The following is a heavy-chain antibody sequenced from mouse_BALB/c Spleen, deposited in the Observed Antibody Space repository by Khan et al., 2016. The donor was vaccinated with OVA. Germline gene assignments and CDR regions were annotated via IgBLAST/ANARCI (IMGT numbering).Heavy chain of an antibody. Sequence: QVQLQQSGAELAKPGASVKMSCKASGYTFTSYWMHWVKQRPGQGLEWIGYINPSTGYTEYNQRFKDKTTLTADKSSSTAYMQLSSLTSAESAVYYCANHGSSSACLTYWGQGTLVTVSA. J-gene: IGHJ3*01. D-gene: IGHD1-1*01. CDR1: GYTFTSYW. V-gene: IGHV1-7*01. CDR3: ANHGSSSACLTY. CDR2: INPSTGYT.